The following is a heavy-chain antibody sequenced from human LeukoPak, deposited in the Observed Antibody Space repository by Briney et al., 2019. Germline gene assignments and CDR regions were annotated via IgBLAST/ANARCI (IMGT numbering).Heavy chain of an antibody. CDR2: ISAYNGNT. Sequence: ASVKVSCKASGYTFTSYGISWVRQAPGQGLEWMGWISAYNGNTNYAQKLQGRVTMTTDTSTSTAYMELRSLRSDDTAVYYCARGIRIGYYSSAEYFQHWGQGTLVTVSS. CDR1: GYTFTSYG. CDR3: ARGIRIGYYSSAEYFQH. J-gene: IGHJ1*01. D-gene: IGHD3-22*01. V-gene: IGHV1-18*01.